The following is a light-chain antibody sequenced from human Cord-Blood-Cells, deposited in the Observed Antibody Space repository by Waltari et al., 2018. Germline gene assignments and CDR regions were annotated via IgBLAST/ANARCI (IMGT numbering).Light chain of an antibody. CDR2: EVS. V-gene: IGLV2-8*01. CDR1: SSDHGGNNY. CDR3: SSYAGSNNLV. J-gene: IGLJ3*02. Sequence: QSALTQPPPASGSPGQSVTISCTGTSSDHGGNNYVSWYQQHPGKAPKLMIYEVSKRPSGVPDRFSGSKSGNTASLTVSGLQAEDEADYYCSSYAGSNNLVFGGGTKLTVL.